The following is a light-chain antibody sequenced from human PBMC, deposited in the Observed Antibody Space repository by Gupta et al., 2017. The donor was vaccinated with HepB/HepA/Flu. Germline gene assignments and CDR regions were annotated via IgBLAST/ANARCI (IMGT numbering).Light chain of an antibody. V-gene: IGKV1-39*01. J-gene: IGKJ5*01. CDR3: QQSYSTLGIT. CDR2: AAS. CDR1: QSISSY. Sequence: DIQMTRSPSSLSASVGDRVTITCRGSQSISSYLNWYQQKPGKAPKLLIYAASSLQSGVPSRFSGSGSGTDFTLTISSLQPEDFATYYCQQSYSTLGITFGQGTRLEIK.